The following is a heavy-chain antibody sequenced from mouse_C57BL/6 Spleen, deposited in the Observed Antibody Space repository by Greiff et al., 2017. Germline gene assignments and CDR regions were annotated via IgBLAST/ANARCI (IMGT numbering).Heavy chain of an antibody. V-gene: IGHV1-76*01. D-gene: IGHD1-1*01. CDR3: ARGGDYYGSSYGYFDV. CDR1: GYTFTDYY. J-gene: IGHJ1*03. Sequence: QVQLQQSGAELVRPGASVKLSCKASGYTFTDYYINWVKQRPGQGLEWIARIYPGSGNTYYNEKFKGKATLTAEKSSSTAYMQLSSLTSEDSAVYFCARGGDYYGSSYGYFDVWGTGTTVTVSS. CDR2: IYPGSGNT.